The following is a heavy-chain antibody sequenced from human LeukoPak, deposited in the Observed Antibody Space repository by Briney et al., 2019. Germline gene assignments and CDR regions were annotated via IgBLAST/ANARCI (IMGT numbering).Heavy chain of an antibody. Sequence: GSSVKVSCKASGGTFSSYAISWVRQAPGQGLEWMGGIIPIFGTANYAQKFQGRATITADESTSTAYMELSSLRSEDTAVYYCARGFPNVNKYYDILTGYPYYSDYWGQGTLVTVSS. CDR3: ARGFPNVNKYYDILTGYPYYSDY. CDR1: GGTFSSYA. J-gene: IGHJ4*02. D-gene: IGHD3-9*01. CDR2: IIPIFGTA. V-gene: IGHV1-69*01.